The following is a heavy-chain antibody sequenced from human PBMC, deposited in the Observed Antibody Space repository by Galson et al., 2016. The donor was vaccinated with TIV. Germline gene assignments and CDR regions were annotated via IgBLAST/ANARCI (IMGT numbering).Heavy chain of an antibody. CDR1: GFTFGSYW. V-gene: IGHV3-7*01. CDR3: ARRGRDAYNPNFDS. D-gene: IGHD5-24*01. Sequence: SLRLSCAGSGFTFGSYWMRWVRQAPGKGLEWVAVIRADGSEKYYVKSVEGRFSIFRDNAKKSLYLQMNSLRDEDTAVYYCARRGRDAYNPNFDSWGQGTLVTVSS. CDR2: IRADGSEK. J-gene: IGHJ4*02.